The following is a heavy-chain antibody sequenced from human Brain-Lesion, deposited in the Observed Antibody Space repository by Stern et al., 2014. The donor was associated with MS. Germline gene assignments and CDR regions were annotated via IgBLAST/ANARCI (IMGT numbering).Heavy chain of an antibody. Sequence: MQLVESGPGLVKPSGTLSLTCAVSGGSISSSNWWSWVRQSPGKGLEWIGESDHSGSTIYNPSLKSRVTVSVDKSKNRLSLTLRSVTAADTAVYFCARFPASRPHVFDSWGQGTLVTVSS. CDR1: GGSISSSNW. CDR3: ARFPASRPHVFDS. D-gene: IGHD6-13*01. CDR2: SDHSGST. J-gene: IGHJ4*02. V-gene: IGHV4-4*02.